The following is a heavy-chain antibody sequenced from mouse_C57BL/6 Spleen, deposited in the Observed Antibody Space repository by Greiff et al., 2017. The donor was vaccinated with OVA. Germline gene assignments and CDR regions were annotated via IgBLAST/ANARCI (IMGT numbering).Heavy chain of an antibody. CDR3: ARGDGYDSHWYFDV. J-gene: IGHJ1*03. D-gene: IGHD2-2*01. CDR1: GYTFTSYW. CDR2: IDPSDSYT. Sequence: QVQLQQPGAELVMPGASVKLSCKASGYTFTSYWMHWVKQRPGQGLEWIGEIDPSDSYTNYNQKFKGKSTLTVDKSSSTAYMQLSSLTSEDSAVYYCARGDGYDSHWYFDVWGTGTTVTVSS. V-gene: IGHV1-69*01.